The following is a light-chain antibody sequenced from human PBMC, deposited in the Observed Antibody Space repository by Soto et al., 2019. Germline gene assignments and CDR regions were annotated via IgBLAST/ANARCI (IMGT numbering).Light chain of an antibody. Sequence: ELVLTQSPGTLSLSPGESATLSCRDSQSVSSNYLAWYQQKPGQAPRLIIYGAYSRATGIPDRFSGSGSGTDFTLTISRLEPEDFAVYYCQQYGSSPRVTFGPGTKVDIK. J-gene: IGKJ3*01. CDR1: QSVSSNY. V-gene: IGKV3-20*01. CDR2: GAY. CDR3: QQYGSSPRVT.